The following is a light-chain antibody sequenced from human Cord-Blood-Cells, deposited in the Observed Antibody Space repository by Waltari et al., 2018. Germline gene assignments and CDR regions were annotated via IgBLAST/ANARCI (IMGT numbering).Light chain of an antibody. CDR1: QSVSSY. V-gene: IGKV3-11*01. CDR3: QQRSNWPIT. CDR2: DAA. J-gene: IGKJ5*01. Sequence: EIVLRQSPATLSLSPVERASLSCRASQSVSSYLAWYQQKPGQAPRLLIYDAANRATGIPARFSGSGSGTDFTLTISSLEPEDFAVYYCQQRSNWPITFGQGTRLEIK.